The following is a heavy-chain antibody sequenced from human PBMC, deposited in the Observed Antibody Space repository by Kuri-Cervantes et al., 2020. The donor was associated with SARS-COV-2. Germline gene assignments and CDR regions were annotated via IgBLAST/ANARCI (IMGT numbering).Heavy chain of an antibody. Sequence: SETLSLTCTVSGGSISSDNYYWGWIRQISGKGLEWIGSISHRGRTNYNPSLKSRVTISVDTSMAQFSLKLSSVAAADSAVYYCARRLEYANAFDIWGQGTMVTVSS. V-gene: IGHV4-39*01. CDR1: GGSISSDNYY. J-gene: IGHJ3*02. D-gene: IGHD2-2*01. CDR2: ISHRGRT. CDR3: ARRLEYANAFDI.